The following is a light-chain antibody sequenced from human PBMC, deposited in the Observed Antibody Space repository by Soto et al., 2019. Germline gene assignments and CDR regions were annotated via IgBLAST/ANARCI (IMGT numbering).Light chain of an antibody. CDR3: CSFALRSTLI. CDR2: EGG. Sequence: QSALTQPASVSGSPGQSITISCTGTSSDVGNYNLVSWYQQYPGKVPKLMIYEGGKRPSGVSNRFSGSKSGNTASLTISGLQAEDEADYYCCSFALRSTLIFGGGTKLTVL. V-gene: IGLV2-23*01. J-gene: IGLJ2*01. CDR1: SSDVGNYNL.